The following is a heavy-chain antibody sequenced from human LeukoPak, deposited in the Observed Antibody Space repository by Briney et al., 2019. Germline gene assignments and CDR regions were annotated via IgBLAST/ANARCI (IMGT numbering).Heavy chain of an antibody. D-gene: IGHD2-15*01. Sequence: VSVKVSCKASGYTFTGYYMHWVRQAPGQGLEWMGWINPNSGGTNYAQKFQGRVTMTRDTSISTAYMELSRLRSDDTAVYYCARSYCSGGSCYPTYAFDIWGQGTMVTVSS. CDR3: ARSYCSGGSCYPTYAFDI. V-gene: IGHV1-2*02. CDR1: GYTFTGYY. CDR2: INPNSGGT. J-gene: IGHJ3*02.